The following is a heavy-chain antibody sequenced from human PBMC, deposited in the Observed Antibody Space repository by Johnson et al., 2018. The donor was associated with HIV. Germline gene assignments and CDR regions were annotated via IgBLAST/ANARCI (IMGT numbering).Heavy chain of an antibody. V-gene: IGHV3-23*04. Sequence: VQLVESGGGVVRPGGSLRLSCSASGFTVSSKYMSWVRQAPGKGLEWVSAISGCGGSTYYADSVKGRFTISRDNAKNSLYLQMNSLRAEDTAVYYCARGLMRGAFDIWGQGTMVTVSS. CDR3: ARGLMRGAFDI. CDR2: ISGCGGST. J-gene: IGHJ3*02. D-gene: IGHD2-8*01. CDR1: GFTVSSKY.